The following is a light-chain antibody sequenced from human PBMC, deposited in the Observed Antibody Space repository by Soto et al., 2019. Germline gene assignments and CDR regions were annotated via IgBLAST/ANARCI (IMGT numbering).Light chain of an antibody. CDR1: HSVGSN. CDR3: QHDHNWPFT. J-gene: IGKJ3*01. V-gene: IGKV3-15*01. Sequence: ETVMTQSPTTLSVSPGERVTLTCRASHSVGSNLAWYQQKPGQGPRLLINGASTRATGIPVRFSGSGSGTEFSLTISSLQSEDFAVYYGQHDHNWPFTVGPGTKVDIK. CDR2: GAS.